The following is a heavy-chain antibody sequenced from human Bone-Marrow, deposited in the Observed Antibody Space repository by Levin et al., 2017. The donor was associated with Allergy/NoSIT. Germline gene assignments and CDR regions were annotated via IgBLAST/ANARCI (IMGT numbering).Heavy chain of an antibody. CDR1: GFTFSNCE. V-gene: IGHV3-48*03. J-gene: IGHJ4*02. Sequence: GGSLRLSCKGSGFTFSNCEMNWLRQAPGKGLEWVAHITSRSDSIRYADSVKGRFTISRDNAQNSLYLQMSSLRADDTAVYYCASGSETRYLEWLLALWGQGTVVTVSS. CDR3: ASGSETRYLEWLLAL. CDR2: ITSRSDSI. D-gene: IGHD3-3*01.